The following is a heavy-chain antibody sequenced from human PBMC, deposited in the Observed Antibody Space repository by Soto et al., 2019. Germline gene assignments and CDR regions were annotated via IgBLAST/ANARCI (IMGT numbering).Heavy chain of an antibody. CDR2: ISYDGSNK. V-gene: IGHV3-30*03. Sequence: GGSLRHSCAASAFAYSGYSMHWVRRAPDKGIEREAVISYDGSNKYYAASVKGRFTISRDNSKNTLYLQMNSLRAEDTAVYYCARPYKEWKGGYGMDVWGQGTTVTVAS. CDR3: ARPYKEWKGGYGMDV. D-gene: IGHD3-3*01. J-gene: IGHJ6*02. CDR1: AFAYSGYS.